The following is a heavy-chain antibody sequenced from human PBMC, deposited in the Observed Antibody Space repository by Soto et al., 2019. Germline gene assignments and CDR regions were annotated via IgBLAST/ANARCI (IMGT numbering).Heavy chain of an antibody. D-gene: IGHD3-10*01. V-gene: IGHV1-69*02. J-gene: IGHJ4*02. CDR3: AILGYGSGSVY. CDR1: GGTLSSYT. Sequence: QVQLVQSGAEVKKPGSSVKVSCKVSGGTLSSYTISWVRQAPGQGLEWMGRIFPVVDLTNYAQKFQGRVTITADESTSTAYVELTSLKSEDTALYYCAILGYGSGSVYWGQGTPVAVSS. CDR2: IFPVVDLT.